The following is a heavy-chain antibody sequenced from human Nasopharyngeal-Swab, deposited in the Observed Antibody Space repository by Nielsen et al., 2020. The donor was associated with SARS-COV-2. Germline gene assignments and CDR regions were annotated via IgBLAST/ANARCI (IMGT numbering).Heavy chain of an antibody. CDR1: GGTFSSYA. J-gene: IGHJ1*01. Sequence: SVKVSCKASGGTFSSYAISWVRQAPGQGLEWMGGIIPIFGTANYAQKFQGRVTITADESTSTAYMELSSLRSEDTAVYYCATPGGIVAVPAAYRHFQHWGQGTLVTVSS. CDR2: IIPIFGTA. CDR3: ATPGGIVAVPAAYRHFQH. V-gene: IGHV1-69*13. D-gene: IGHD2-2*01.